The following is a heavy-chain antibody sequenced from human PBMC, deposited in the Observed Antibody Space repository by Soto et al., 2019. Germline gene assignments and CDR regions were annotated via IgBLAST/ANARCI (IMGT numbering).Heavy chain of an antibody. CDR3: PTRPGGGGY. CDR1: GFTVSNNY. Sequence: EVQLVESGGGLIQPGGSLRLSCAVSGFTVSNNYMSWVRQAPGKGLEGVSVIYSGGYTAYGDSVKGRFTISRDNSKNTQYPQRNTRGAGARAVYYWPTRPGGGGYWGQGTLVTVSS. J-gene: IGHJ4*02. D-gene: IGHD3-10*01. V-gene: IGHV3-53*01. CDR2: IYSGGYT.